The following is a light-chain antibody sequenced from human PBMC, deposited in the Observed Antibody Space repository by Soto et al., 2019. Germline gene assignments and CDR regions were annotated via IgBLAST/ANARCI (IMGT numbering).Light chain of an antibody. CDR1: SSDVGGYDY. Sequence: QSALTQPASVSGSPGQSIAISCTGTSSDVGGYDYVSWCQQHPGRAPKLMIYDVSNRPSGVSNRFSGSKSGNTASLTISGLQPEDEADYYCSSYTSSNSWVFGGGTKLTVL. CDR2: DVS. V-gene: IGLV2-14*01. J-gene: IGLJ3*02. CDR3: SSYTSSNSWV.